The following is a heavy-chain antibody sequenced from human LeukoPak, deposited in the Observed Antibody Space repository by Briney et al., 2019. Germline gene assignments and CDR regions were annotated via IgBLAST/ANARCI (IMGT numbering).Heavy chain of an antibody. Sequence: PGRSLRLSCAASGFTVSSNYLSWVRQAPGKGLEWVSIISARGTTSYADSVKGRFTISRDNSRNTLYLQMNSLRAEDTAVYYCATRGAPGYYYGIDVWGQGTTVTVSS. CDR1: GFTVSSNY. D-gene: IGHD1-26*01. CDR2: ISARGTT. V-gene: IGHV3-66*01. CDR3: ATRGAPGYYYGIDV. J-gene: IGHJ6*02.